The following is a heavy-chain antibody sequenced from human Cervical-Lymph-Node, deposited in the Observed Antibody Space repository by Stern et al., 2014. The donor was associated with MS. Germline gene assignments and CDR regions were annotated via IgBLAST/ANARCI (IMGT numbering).Heavy chain of an antibody. V-gene: IGHV1-18*01. CDR1: GYTSGYYG. CDR3: AGAAPDYYYGLEV. Sequence: VQLVESGAEVKEPGASVKVSCKASGYTSGYYGIAWVRQAPGQGLEWMGWISASNGDINYAQKFEGRVTMTTDTSTSTVSMEMRSLRYDDTAIYYFAGAAPDYYYGLEVWGQGTTVTVSS. CDR2: ISASNGDI. J-gene: IGHJ6*02.